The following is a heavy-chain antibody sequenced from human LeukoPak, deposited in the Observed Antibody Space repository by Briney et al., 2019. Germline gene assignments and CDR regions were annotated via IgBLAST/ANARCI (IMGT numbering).Heavy chain of an antibody. CDR1: GGSISSYY. V-gene: IGHV4-34*01. CDR3: ARSVYYYDSSGYLLLDY. CDR2: INHSGST. J-gene: IGHJ4*02. D-gene: IGHD3-22*01. Sequence: PSETQSLTCTVSGGSISSYYWSWIRQPPGKGLEWIGEINHSGSTNYNPSLKSRVTISVDTSENQFSLKLSSVTAADTAVYYCARSVYYYDSSGYLLLDYWGQGTLVTVSS.